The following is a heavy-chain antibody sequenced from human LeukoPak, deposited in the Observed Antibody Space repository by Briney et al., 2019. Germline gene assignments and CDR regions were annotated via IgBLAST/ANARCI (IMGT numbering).Heavy chain of an antibody. Sequence: GGSLRLSCAASGFTFSSYAMSWVRQAPGKGLEWVSVIYSGGSTYYADSVKGRFTISRDNSKNTLYLQMNSLRAEDTAVYYCARDHRYCSSTSCYVYFDYWGQGTLVTVSS. CDR2: IYSGGST. D-gene: IGHD2-2*01. CDR1: GFTFSSYA. J-gene: IGHJ4*02. V-gene: IGHV3-66*02. CDR3: ARDHRYCSSTSCYVYFDY.